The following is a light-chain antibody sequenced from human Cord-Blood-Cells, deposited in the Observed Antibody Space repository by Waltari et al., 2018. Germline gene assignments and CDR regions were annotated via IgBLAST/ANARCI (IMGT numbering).Light chain of an antibody. V-gene: IGLV2-23*01. Sequence: QSALTQPASVSGSPGQSITISCTGTSSDVGSYNLVSWYQQHPGKAPKLMIYEGSKRPSGVSNRFSGCKSGNTASLTISGLQAEDEADYYCCSYAGSRTLVFGGGTKLTVL. CDR2: EGS. CDR1: SSDVGSYNL. CDR3: CSYAGSRTLV. J-gene: IGLJ2*01.